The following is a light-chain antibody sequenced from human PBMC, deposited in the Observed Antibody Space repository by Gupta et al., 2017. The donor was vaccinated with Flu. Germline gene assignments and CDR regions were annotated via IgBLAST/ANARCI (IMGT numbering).Light chain of an antibody. CDR1: QSLLHSNGYNY. CDR2: LGS. CDR3: MQAVQAPWT. V-gene: IGKV2-28*01. Sequence: DIVMTQSPLSLPVTPREPASISCRSSQSLLHSNGYNYLDWFLQKPGQSPQLLIYLGSNRASGVPDRFSGSGSGTDFTLKISRVEAEDVGVYYCMQAVQAPWTFGQGTKVEIK. J-gene: IGKJ1*01.